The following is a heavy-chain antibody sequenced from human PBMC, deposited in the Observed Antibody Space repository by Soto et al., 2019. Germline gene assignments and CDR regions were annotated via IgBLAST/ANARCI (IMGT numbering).Heavy chain of an antibody. V-gene: IGHV3-23*01. CDR2: MSGDGRT. CDR3: VRGTPTPGLDI. CDR1: GFTFSDSV. J-gene: IGHJ6*02. D-gene: IGHD1-7*01. Sequence: LRLSCVGSGFTFSDSVMAWVRQAPGKGLEWLSVMSGDGRTRYALSVTGRFTISRDSTRNSLYLNMDSLRVEDTATYYCVRGTPTPGLDIWGRGTTVTVSS.